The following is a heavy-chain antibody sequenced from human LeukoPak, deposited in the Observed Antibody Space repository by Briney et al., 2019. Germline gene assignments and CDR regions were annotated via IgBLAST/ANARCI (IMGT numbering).Heavy chain of an antibody. J-gene: IGHJ4*02. CDR2: IIPILGIA. D-gene: IGHD2-2*02. CDR1: GGTFSSYA. V-gene: IGHV1-69*04. Sequence: SVKVFCKASGGTFSSYAISWVRQAPGQGLEWMGRIIPILGIANYAQKFQGRVTITADKSTSTAYMELSSLRSEDTAVYYCARGLTPVVPYPDYWGQGTLVTVSS. CDR3: ARGLTPVVPYPDY.